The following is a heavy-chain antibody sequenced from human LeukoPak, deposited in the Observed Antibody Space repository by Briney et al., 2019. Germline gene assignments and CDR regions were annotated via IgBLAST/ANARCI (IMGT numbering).Heavy chain of an antibody. CDR1: GXTFSSYS. J-gene: IGHJ4*02. D-gene: IGHD5-18*01. Sequence: GGSLRLSCAASGXTFSSYSMNWVRQAPGKGQEWVANIKQDGSEKYYVDSVKGRFTISRDNAKKSLYLQMNSLRAEDTAVYYCARDGYEGRDYWGQGTLVTVSS. CDR2: IKQDGSEK. CDR3: ARDGYEGRDY. V-gene: IGHV3-7*01.